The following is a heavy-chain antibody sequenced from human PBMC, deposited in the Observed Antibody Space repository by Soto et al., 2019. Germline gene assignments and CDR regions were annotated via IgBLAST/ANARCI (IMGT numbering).Heavy chain of an antibody. Sequence: PSETLSLTCTVAGGSISSGDYHWTWIRQFPGKGLEWIGAIYYSASTYYNPSLASRLTISVDTSKNKFSLKLTSVTAADTAVYYCARDSRTPSGGMDVWGQGTTVTVSS. CDR3: ARDSRTPSGGMDV. CDR2: IYYSAST. J-gene: IGHJ6*02. V-gene: IGHV4-30-4*01. CDR1: GGSISSGDYH.